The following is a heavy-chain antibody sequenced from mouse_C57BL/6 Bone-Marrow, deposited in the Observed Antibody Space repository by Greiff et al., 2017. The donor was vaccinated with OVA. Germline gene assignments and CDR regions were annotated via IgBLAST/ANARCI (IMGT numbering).Heavy chain of an antibody. Sequence: VQLQQPGAELVKPGASVKLSCKASGYTFTSYWMHWVKQRPGRGLEWIGRIDPNSGGTKYNEKFKSKATLTVDKPSSTAYMQLSNLTSEGSAVYYCSFLLLRDWYFDVLGTGTTVTVAS. D-gene: IGHD1-1*01. CDR1: GYTFTSYW. CDR3: SFLLLRDWYFDV. V-gene: IGHV1-62-3*01. CDR2: IDPNSGGT. J-gene: IGHJ1*03.